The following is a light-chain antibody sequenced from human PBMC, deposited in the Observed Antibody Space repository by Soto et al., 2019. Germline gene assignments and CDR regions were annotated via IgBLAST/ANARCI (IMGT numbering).Light chain of an antibody. CDR3: SSYTSLKTRV. J-gene: IGLJ3*02. Sequence: QSVLAQPASVSGSPGQSITISCTGTSSDIGPYNFVSWYQQHPGKVPKLIIFEVIYRPSGVSNRFSGSKSGNTASLTISDRQADDEADYYCSSYTSLKTRVFGGGTKLTVL. CDR1: SSDIGPYNF. V-gene: IGLV2-14*01. CDR2: EVI.